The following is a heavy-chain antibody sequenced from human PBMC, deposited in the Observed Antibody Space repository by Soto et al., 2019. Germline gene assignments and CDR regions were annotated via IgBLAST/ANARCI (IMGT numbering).Heavy chain of an antibody. Sequence: GGSLRLSCAASGFTFSSYAMSWVRQAPGKGLEWVSAISGSGGSTYYADSVKGRFTISRDNSKNTLYLQMNSLRAEDTAVYYCAKDMAGYWSSTSCPNYYYYGMAVWGKGSTVAVSS. V-gene: IGHV3-23*01. J-gene: IGHJ6*01. D-gene: IGHD2-2*01. CDR3: AKDMAGYWSSTSCPNYYYYGMAV. CDR2: ISGSGGST. CDR1: GFTFSSYA.